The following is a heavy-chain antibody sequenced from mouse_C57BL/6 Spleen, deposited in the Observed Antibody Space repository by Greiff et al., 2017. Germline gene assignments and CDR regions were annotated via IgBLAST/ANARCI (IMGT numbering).Heavy chain of an antibody. CDR3: ARWGTTIYFDY. Sequence: QVQLQQPGAELVMPGASVKLSCKASGYTFTSYWMHWVKQRPGQGLEWIGEIDPSDSYTNYNQKFKGKSPLTVDKSSSTAYMQLSSLTSEDSAVSYCARWGTTIYFDYWGQGTTLTVSA. CDR2: IDPSDSYT. CDR1: GYTFTSYW. V-gene: IGHV1-69*01. D-gene: IGHD2-4*01. J-gene: IGHJ2*01.